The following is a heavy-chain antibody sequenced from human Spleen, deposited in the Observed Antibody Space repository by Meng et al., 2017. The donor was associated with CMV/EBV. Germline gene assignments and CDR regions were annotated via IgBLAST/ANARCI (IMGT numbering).Heavy chain of an antibody. D-gene: IGHD3-3*01. J-gene: IGHJ5*02. Sequence: GESLKISCAASGFTFSTYDMHWVRQPAGKALEWVSAIGIARDTYYSDSVKGRFTISRDNSKNTLYLQMNSLRAEDTAVYYCARESYDFWSGYRYRGWFDPWGQGTLVTVSS. CDR2: IGIARDT. CDR1: GFTFSTYD. CDR3: ARESYDFWSGYRYRGWFDP. V-gene: IGHV3-13*01.